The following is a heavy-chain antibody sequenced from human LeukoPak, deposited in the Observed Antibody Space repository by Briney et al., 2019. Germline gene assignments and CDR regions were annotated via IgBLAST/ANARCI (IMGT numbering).Heavy chain of an antibody. V-gene: IGHV3-23*01. CDR1: GFTFSNYA. CDR3: AKEGYYYGGSGYYLFEY. CDR2: ICDSGDNT. J-gene: IGHJ4*02. D-gene: IGHD3-22*01. Sequence: GGSLRLSCAGSGFTFSNYAMNWIRQAPGKGLEWVSGICDSGDNTYYADSVKGRFTISRDNSKNTLYLQMASLRAEDTAVYYCAKEGYYYGGSGYYLFEYWGQGTLVTVSS.